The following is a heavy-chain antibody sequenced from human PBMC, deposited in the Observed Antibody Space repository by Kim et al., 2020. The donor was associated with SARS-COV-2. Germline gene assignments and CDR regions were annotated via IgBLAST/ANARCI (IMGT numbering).Heavy chain of an antibody. CDR2: IIPIFGTA. D-gene: IGHD3-22*01. Sequence: SVKVSCKASGGTFSSYAISWVRQAPGQGLEWMGGIIPIFGTANYAQKFQGRVTITADESTSTAYMELSSLRSEDTAVYYCAMGHHDSSGAFDIWGQGTMVTGSS. J-gene: IGHJ3*02. CDR1: GGTFSSYA. V-gene: IGHV1-69*13. CDR3: AMGHHDSSGAFDI.